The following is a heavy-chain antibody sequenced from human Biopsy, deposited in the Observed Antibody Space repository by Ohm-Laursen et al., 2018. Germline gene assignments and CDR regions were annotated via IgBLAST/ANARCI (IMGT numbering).Heavy chain of an antibody. CDR1: GFTLSDG. Sequence: SLRLSCTASGFTLSDGMTWVRQAPGKGLEWVSSITTDSGRIFYADSVRGRFTISRDNSKNTLYLQMNSLRAEDTAEYYCARGGIVSVHSYGRMGLFYFDSWGQGILVTVAS. V-gene: IGHV3-23*01. J-gene: IGHJ4*02. D-gene: IGHD5-18*01. CDR3: ARGGIVSVHSYGRMGLFYFDS. CDR2: ITTDSGRI.